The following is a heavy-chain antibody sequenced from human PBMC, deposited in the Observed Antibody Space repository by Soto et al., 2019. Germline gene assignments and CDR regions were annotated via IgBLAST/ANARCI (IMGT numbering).Heavy chain of an antibody. CDR1: GYSFTNYG. CDR2: ISGFNGNT. J-gene: IGHJ6*03. Sequence: QDHLVQSGAEVKKPGASVTVSCKASGYSFTNYGITWVRQAPGQGLEWMGWISGFNGNTHYAQKLQGRVTMTTDASTSTAYMELRSLRSDDTAVYYCARDRGVAPPVAGNTHYYYYMDVWGKGTTVTVSS. V-gene: IGHV1-18*01. CDR3: ARDRGVAPPVAGNTHYYYYMDV. D-gene: IGHD6-19*01.